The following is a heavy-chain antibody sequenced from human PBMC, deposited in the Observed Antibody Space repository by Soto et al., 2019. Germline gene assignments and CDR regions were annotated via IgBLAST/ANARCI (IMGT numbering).Heavy chain of an antibody. D-gene: IGHD5-12*01. Sequence: PGESRKISCEASGFTFTRSAMGWVRQAPGKGLEWLSYISGSAGRTYYADSVRGRFTISRDTSRNTLYLQMNSLRAEDTAIYYSAGHTVASSWTLDVWGQGTVVTVSS. CDR2: ISGSAGRT. J-gene: IGHJ3*01. CDR3: AGHTVASSWTLDV. CDR1: GFTFTRSA. V-gene: IGHV3-23*01.